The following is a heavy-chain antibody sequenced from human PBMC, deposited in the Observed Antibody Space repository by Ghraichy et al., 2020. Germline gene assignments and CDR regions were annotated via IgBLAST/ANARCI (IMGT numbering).Heavy chain of an antibody. V-gene: IGHV3-53*01. CDR1: GFTVSRSY. CDR2: IFGGGST. J-gene: IGHJ4*02. Sequence: GGSLRLSCAASGFTVSRSYMRWVRQAPGQGLEWVSVIFGGGSTYYADSVKGRFTISRDNSKNTLYLQMNSLRAEDTAMYYCARDRSSSHFGYWGQGTLVTVSS. CDR3: ARDRSSSHFGY. D-gene: IGHD6-13*01.